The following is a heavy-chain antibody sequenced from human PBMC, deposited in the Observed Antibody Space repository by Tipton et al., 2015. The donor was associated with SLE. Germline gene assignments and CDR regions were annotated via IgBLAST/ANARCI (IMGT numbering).Heavy chain of an antibody. Sequence: TLSLTCTVSGGSISSYYWGWIRQPPGKGLEWIGSIYYSGSTYYNPPLKSRVTISVDTSKNQFSLKLSSVTAADTAVYYCARPTGYGDPYYFDYWGQGTLVTVSS. D-gene: IGHD4-17*01. V-gene: IGHV4-39*01. J-gene: IGHJ4*02. CDR1: GGSISSYY. CDR2: IYYSGST. CDR3: ARPTGYGDPYYFDY.